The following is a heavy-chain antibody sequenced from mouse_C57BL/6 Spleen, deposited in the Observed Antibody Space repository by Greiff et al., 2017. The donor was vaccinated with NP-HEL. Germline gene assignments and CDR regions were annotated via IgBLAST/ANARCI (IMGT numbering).Heavy chain of an antibody. CDR1: GYTFTSYW. CDR3: ARGLTFDY. Sequence: QVQLKQPGAELVMPGASVKLSCKASGYTFTSYWMHWVKQRPGQGLEWIGEIDPSDSYTNYNQKFKGKSTLTVDKSSSTAYMQLSSLTSEDSAVYYCARGLTFDYWGQGTTLTVSS. CDR2: IDPSDSYT. V-gene: IGHV1-69*01. J-gene: IGHJ2*01.